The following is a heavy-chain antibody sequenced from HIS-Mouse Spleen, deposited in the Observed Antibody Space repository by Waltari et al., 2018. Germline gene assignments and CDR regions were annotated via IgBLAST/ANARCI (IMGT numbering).Heavy chain of an antibody. Sequence: EVQLVESGGGLVKPGGSLRLSCAASGFTFSSYRMNWVRQAPGKGLEWVSPISSSSSYIYYADSVKGRFTISRDNAKNSLYLQMNSLRAEDTAVYYCAREYSSSWYGLNYFDYWGQGTLVTVSS. D-gene: IGHD6-13*01. J-gene: IGHJ4*02. CDR2: ISSSSSYI. V-gene: IGHV3-21*01. CDR3: AREYSSSWYGLNYFDY. CDR1: GFTFSSYR.